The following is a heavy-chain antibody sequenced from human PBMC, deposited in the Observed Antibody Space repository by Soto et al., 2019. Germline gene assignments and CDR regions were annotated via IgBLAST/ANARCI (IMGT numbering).Heavy chain of an antibody. CDR2: FSAGGSR. V-gene: IGHV3-23*01. Sequence: EVQLLESGGGLVQPGGSLSLSCAASGFTVSSSAMIWVRQAPGQGLEWVATFSAGGSRYYADSVKGRFTISRNSSQNTLYLQMNGLRAEDTALYYCAKDRGSGGIVAGTPDYWGQGTLVTVSS. D-gene: IGHD6-19*01. J-gene: IGHJ4*02. CDR1: GFTVSSSA. CDR3: AKDRGSGGIVAGTPDY.